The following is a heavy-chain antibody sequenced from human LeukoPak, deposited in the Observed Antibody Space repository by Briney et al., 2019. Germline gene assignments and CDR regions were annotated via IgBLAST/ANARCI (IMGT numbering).Heavy chain of an antibody. CDR2: MNPNSGGT. Sequence: ASVKVSCKASGYTFTDYYIHWVRQAPGQGLEWMAWMNPNSGGTSYAQKFQGRVTLTRDTSISTAYMELSRLRSDDTAVYYCARVTSVVVPAAIDTYYYYYYMDVWGKGTTVTISS. CDR1: GYTFTDYY. V-gene: IGHV1-2*02. J-gene: IGHJ6*03. D-gene: IGHD2-2*02. CDR3: ARVTSVVVPAAIDTYYYYYYMDV.